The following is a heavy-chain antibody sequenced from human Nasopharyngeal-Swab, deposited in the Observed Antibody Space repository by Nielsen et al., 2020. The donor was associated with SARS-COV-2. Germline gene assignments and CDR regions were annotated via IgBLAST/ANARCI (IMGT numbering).Heavy chain of an antibody. V-gene: IGHV4-34*01. CDR1: GGSFSGYY. Sequence: SETLSLTCAVYGGSFSGYYWSWIRQPPGKGLEWIGEINHSGSTNYNPSLKSRVTISVDTSKNQFSLKLSSVTAADTAVYYCAREGITMVRGVLNDAFDIWGQGTMVTVSS. D-gene: IGHD3-10*01. CDR3: AREGITMVRGVLNDAFDI. J-gene: IGHJ3*02. CDR2: INHSGST.